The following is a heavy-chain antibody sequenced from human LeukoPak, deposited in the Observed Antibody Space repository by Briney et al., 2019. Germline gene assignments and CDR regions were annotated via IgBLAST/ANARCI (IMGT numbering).Heavy chain of an antibody. Sequence: ETLSLTCAVYGGSFSGYYWSWIRQPPGKVLEWLAHIFSDDDKSYNTSLKSRLTISKDTSKSQVVLTMTSMDPVDTATYYCARIPFYYDTTDSYYGFAIFDYWGQGNLVTVSS. CDR1: GGSFSGYYW. D-gene: IGHD3-22*01. CDR2: IFSDDDK. J-gene: IGHJ4*02. CDR3: ARIPFYYDTTDSYYGFAIFDY. V-gene: IGHV2-26*01.